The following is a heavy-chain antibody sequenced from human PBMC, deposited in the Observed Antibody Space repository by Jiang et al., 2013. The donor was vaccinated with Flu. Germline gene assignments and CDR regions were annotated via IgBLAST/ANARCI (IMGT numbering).Heavy chain of an antibody. CDR3: ARDREGYSSSSNLDY. Sequence: QLLESGGGVVQPGRSLRLSCAASGFTFSSYGMHWVRQAPGKGLEWVAVIWYDGSNKYYADSVKGRFTISRDNSKNTLYLQMNSLRAEDTAVYYCARDREGYSSSSNLDYWGQGTLVTVSS. CDR2: IWYDGSNK. J-gene: IGHJ4*02. D-gene: IGHD6-6*01. CDR1: GFTFSSYG. V-gene: IGHV3-33*01.